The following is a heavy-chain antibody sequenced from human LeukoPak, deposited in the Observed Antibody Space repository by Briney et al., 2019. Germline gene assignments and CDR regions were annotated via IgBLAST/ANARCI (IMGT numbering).Heavy chain of an antibody. D-gene: IGHD3-3*01. CDR3: ARSPSGYSDY. V-gene: IGHV4-59*01. J-gene: IGHJ4*02. CDR1: GGSISSYY. CDR2: IYYSGST. Sequence: PSETLSLTCTVSGGSISSYYWSWIRQPPGKGVWWIWYIYYSGSTNYNPSLKSRVSISVDTSKNQFSLKLSSVTAADTAVYYCARSPSGYSDYWGQGTLVTVSS.